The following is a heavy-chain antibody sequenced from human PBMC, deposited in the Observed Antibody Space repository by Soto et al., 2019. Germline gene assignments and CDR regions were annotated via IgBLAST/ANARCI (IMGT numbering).Heavy chain of an antibody. CDR2: INSDGSST. CDR3: ARDGPYSSSNPFDY. J-gene: IGHJ4*02. V-gene: IGHV3-74*01. CDR1: GFTLSSYW. D-gene: IGHD6-13*01. Sequence: WGSLRLSCSASGFTLSSYWMHWVRQAPGKGLVWVSRINSDGSSTSYADSVKGRFTISRDNAKNTLYLQMNSLRAEDTAVYYCARDGPYSSSNPFDYWGQGTLVTVSS.